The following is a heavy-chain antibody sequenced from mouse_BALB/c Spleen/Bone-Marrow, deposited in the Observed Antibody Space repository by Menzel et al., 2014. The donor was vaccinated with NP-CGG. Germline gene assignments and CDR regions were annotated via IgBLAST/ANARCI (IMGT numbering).Heavy chain of an antibody. V-gene: IGHV15-2*02. Sequence: QVQLKESGSELRSPGSSVKLSCKDFDSEVFPIAYMSWVRQKPGHGFEWIGDILPSIGRTIYGEKFEDKATLDADIVSHTAYLELNSQTSEDSAIYYCARRAYYGNCYWYFDVWGAGPTVTVSS. CDR2: ILPSIGRT. J-gene: IGHJ1*01. D-gene: IGHD2-10*01. CDR3: ARRAYYGNCYWYFDV. CDR1: DSEVFPIAY.